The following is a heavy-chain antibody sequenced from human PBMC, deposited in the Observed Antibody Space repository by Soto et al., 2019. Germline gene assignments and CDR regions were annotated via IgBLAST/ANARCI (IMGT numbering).Heavy chain of an antibody. V-gene: IGHV4-30-4*01. CDR1: GGSISSGDYY. Sequence: SETLSLTCTVSGGSISSGDYYWSWIRQPPGKGLEWIGYIYYSGSTYYNPSLKSRVTISVDTSKNQFSLKLSSVTAADTAVYYCAREGYCSGGSCYTGSPDYWGQGTLVTVSS. J-gene: IGHJ4*02. CDR3: AREGYCSGGSCYTGSPDY. CDR2: IYYSGST. D-gene: IGHD2-15*01.